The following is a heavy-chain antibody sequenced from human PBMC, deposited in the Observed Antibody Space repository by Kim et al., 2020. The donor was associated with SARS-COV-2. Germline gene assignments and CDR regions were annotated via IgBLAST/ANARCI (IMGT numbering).Heavy chain of an antibody. Sequence: GGSLRLSCAASGFTFSSYSMNWVRQAPGKGLEWVSYISSSSSTIYYADSVKGRFTISRDNAKNSLYLQMNSLRDEDTAVYYCARVPDPTMVRGVITTHYYYGMDVWGQGTTVTVSS. CDR3: ARVPDPTMVRGVITTHYYYGMDV. CDR2: ISSSSSTI. D-gene: IGHD3-10*01. V-gene: IGHV3-48*02. CDR1: GFTFSSYS. J-gene: IGHJ6*02.